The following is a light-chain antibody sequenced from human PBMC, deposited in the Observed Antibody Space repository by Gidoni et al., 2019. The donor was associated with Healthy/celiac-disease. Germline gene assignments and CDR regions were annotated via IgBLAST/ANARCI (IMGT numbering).Light chain of an antibody. Sequence: EIVLPQSPATLSLSPGERATLSCRASQSVSSYLAWYQQKPGQAPRLLIYDASNRATGIPARFSGSGSGTDFTLTISSLEPEDFAVYYCQQRSNWLGTFGPXTKVDIK. V-gene: IGKV3-11*01. CDR1: QSVSSY. CDR3: QQRSNWLGT. CDR2: DAS. J-gene: IGKJ3*01.